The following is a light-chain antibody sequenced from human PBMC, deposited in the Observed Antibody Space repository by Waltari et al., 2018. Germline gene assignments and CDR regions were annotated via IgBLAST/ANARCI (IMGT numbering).Light chain of an antibody. V-gene: IGKV1-39*01. J-gene: IGKJ4*01. CDR1: QSISTY. CDR3: QQSYSPLT. Sequence: DFQMTQSPSSLSASVGDRVTITGRASQSISTYLNWYQQKPGKDPNLLIYAASSLHSGLPSRFSGSGSGTDFTLTISSLQPEDFATYYCQQSYSPLTFGGGTKVEIK. CDR2: AAS.